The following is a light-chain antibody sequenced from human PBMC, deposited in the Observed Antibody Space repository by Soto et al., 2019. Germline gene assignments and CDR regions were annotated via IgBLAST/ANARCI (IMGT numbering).Light chain of an antibody. J-gene: IGKJ1*01. CDR3: HQYGISPPT. CDR1: QSVSGSD. Sequence: EVVLTQSPGPLSLSPGERATLSCRASQSVSGSDLAWYQQKPVQAPRLLISGVSNRATGTPDRSSGSGSGTYFTLTISSLAPDDFAVFDWHQYGISPPTFGPGTKVEI. V-gene: IGKV3-20*01. CDR2: GVS.